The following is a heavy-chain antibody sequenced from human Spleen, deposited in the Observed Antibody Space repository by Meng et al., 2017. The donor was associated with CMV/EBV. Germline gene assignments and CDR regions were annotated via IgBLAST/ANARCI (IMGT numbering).Heavy chain of an antibody. D-gene: IGHD6-13*01. CDR1: GGSISSYY. Sequence: ESLKISCTVSGGSISSYYWSWIRQPPGKGLEWIGYIYYSGSTNYNPSLKSRVTISVDTSKNQFSLRLSSVTAADTAVYYCARGEQLDKANYYYYYGMDVWGQGTTVTVSS. J-gene: IGHJ6*02. CDR3: ARGEQLDKANYYYYYGMDV. CDR2: IYYSGST. V-gene: IGHV4-59*01.